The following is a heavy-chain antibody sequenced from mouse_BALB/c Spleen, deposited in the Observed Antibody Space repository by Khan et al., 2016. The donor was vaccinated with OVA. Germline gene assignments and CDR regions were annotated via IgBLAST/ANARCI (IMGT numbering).Heavy chain of an antibody. CDR1: GFTFSTYG. CDR2: INTGGAYT. Sequence: EVELVESGGDLVRPGGSLKLSCAASGFTFSTYGMPWVRQTPDKRLEWVATINTGGAYTYYPDTVKGRFTISRDTAKNTLYLQLSSLKSEDTAIYYWARLAYYYNREGFAYWGRGSLVTVAA. D-gene: IGHD1-1*01. J-gene: IGHJ3*01. CDR3: ARLAYYYNREGFAY. V-gene: IGHV5-6*01.